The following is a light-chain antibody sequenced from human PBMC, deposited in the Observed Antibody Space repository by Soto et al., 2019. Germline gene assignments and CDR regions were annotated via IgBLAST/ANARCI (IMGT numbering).Light chain of an antibody. Sequence: DIQLTQAPSFLSASAGDRVSITCRASQAISSYLAWYQQKPGRAPKLLIYAASTLQSGVPSRFSGSGSGTDFTLTISSLQPEDFATYYCQQSYSTPITFGQGTRLEI. V-gene: IGKV1-39*01. CDR2: AAS. CDR3: QQSYSTPIT. CDR1: QAISSY. J-gene: IGKJ5*01.